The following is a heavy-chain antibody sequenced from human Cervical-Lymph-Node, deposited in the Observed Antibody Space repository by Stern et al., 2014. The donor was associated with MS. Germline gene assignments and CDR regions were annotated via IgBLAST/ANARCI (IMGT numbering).Heavy chain of an antibody. V-gene: IGHV5-51*01. Sequence: MQLVQSGPEVKRPGESLKISCQASGYTFTSYWFGWARQMTGKGLEWIAIIFPGGSDIRYSPSFQGQVTISADKSSSTAYLQWNNLKASDTAIYYCARQRYFDYWGQGTLVTVSS. CDR3: ARQRYFDY. J-gene: IGHJ4*02. CDR1: GYTFTSYW. CDR2: IFPGGSDI.